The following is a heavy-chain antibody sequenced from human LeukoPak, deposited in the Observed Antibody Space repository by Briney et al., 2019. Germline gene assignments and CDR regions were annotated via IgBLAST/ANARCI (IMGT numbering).Heavy chain of an antibody. CDR1: GFTFSSYW. D-gene: IGHD6-19*01. CDR2: IKQDGSEK. J-gene: IGHJ4*02. Sequence: GGSLRLSCAASGFTFSSYWMSWVRQAPGKGLEWVANIKQDGSEKYYVDSVKGRFTISRDNAKNSLYLQMNSLRAEDTAVYYCAILAVAGAGNFDYWGQGTLVTVSS. CDR3: AILAVAGAGNFDY. V-gene: IGHV3-7*01.